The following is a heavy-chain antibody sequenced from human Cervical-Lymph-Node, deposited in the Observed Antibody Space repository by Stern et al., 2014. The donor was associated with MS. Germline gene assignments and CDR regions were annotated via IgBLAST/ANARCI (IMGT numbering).Heavy chain of an antibody. CDR1: GFSLSTTGMR. J-gene: IGHJ6*02. V-gene: IGHV2-70*04. D-gene: IGHD3-10*01. CDR2: IDWDDAK. Sequence: QITLKESGPALVKPTQTLTLTCTFSGFSLSTTGMRVSWIRQPPGKALEWLAQIDWDDAKFYSRSLKTRLTISKDPSKNQVVLTMTNLDPLDTATYYCARIGAGSGSYYNRPGGEIYEMDVWGQGTTVTVSS. CDR3: ARIGAGSGSYYNRPGGEIYEMDV.